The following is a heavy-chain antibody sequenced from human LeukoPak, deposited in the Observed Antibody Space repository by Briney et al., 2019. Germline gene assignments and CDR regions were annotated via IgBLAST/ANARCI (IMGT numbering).Heavy chain of an antibody. V-gene: IGHV5-51*01. Sequence: GESLQISCQGSGYSFTSYWIGWVRQVPGKGLEWMGIIYPGDSNTKYSPSFQGQVTTSADKSISTAYLQWSSLQASDSAMYYCARRLAASNTFDSWGQGTLVTVSS. CDR1: GYSFTSYW. D-gene: IGHD6-13*01. CDR3: ARRLAASNTFDS. J-gene: IGHJ4*02. CDR2: IYPGDSNT.